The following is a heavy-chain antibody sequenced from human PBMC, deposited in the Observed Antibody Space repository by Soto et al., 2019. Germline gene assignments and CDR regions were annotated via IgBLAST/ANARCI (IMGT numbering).Heavy chain of an antibody. CDR1: GFTFSSYA. J-gene: IGHJ4*02. Sequence: PGGSLRLSCAASGFTFSSYAMHWVRQAPGKGLEWVAVISYDGSNKYYADSVKGRFTISRDNSKNTLYLQMNSLRAEDTAVYYCAREGSSWSNFDYWSQGTLVTVSS. V-gene: IGHV3-30-3*01. CDR3: AREGSSWSNFDY. CDR2: ISYDGSNK. D-gene: IGHD6-13*01.